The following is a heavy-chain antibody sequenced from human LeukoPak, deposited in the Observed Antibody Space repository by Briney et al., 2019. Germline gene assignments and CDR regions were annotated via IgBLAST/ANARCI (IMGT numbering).Heavy chain of an antibody. CDR3: AKDRDWYFDL. CDR2: ISGSGGST. Sequence: GRSLRLSCAASGFTFSSYGMHWVRQAPGKGLEWVAAISGSGGSTYYADSVKDRFTISRDNSKNTLYLQMNSLRAEDTAVYYCAKDRDWYFDLWGRGTLVTVPS. J-gene: IGHJ2*01. CDR1: GFTFSSYG. V-gene: IGHV3-23*01.